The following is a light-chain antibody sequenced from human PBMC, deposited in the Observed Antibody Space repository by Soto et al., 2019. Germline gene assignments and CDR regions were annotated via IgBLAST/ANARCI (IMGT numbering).Light chain of an antibody. J-gene: IGKJ1*01. CDR1: QSIDGW. CDR3: QQSYSTLGT. CDR2: HAS. V-gene: IGKV1-5*01. Sequence: DIQMTQSPSTLSASVGDRVTITCRASQSIDGWLAWYQQKPGKAPKLLISHASSLESGVPSRFSGSGSGTDFTLTISSLQPEDFATYYCQQSYSTLGTFGQGTKVDIK.